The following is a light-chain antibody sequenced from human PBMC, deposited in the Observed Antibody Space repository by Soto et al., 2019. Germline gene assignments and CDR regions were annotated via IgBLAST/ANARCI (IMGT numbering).Light chain of an antibody. CDR3: QQYKNWPPRHT. Sequence: EIVMTQSPVTLSVSPGERVTLSCRASHRVSSNLAWYQQKPGQAPRLLIYGASTRATGIPARFSGSGSGTEFTLTISSLQSEDFAVYYCQQYKNWPPRHTFGQGTKLEIK. CDR1: HRVSSN. V-gene: IGKV3-15*01. CDR2: GAS. J-gene: IGKJ2*01.